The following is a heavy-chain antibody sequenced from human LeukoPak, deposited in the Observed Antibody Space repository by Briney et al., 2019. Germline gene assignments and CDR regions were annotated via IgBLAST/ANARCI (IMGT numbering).Heavy chain of an antibody. CDR3: ARVNWVYGGYQSY. CDR1: GGSISSGDYY. D-gene: IGHD4-17*01. Sequence: PSETLSLTCTVSGGSISSGDYYWSWIRQPPGKGLEWIGYIYYSGSTYYNPSLKSRVAISVDTSKNQFSLKLSSVTAADTAVYYCARVNWVYGGYQSYWGQGTLVTVSS. J-gene: IGHJ4*02. CDR2: IYYSGST. V-gene: IGHV4-30-4*08.